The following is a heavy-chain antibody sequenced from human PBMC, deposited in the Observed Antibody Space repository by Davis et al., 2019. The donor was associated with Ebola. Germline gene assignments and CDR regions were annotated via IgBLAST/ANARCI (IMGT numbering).Heavy chain of an antibody. J-gene: IGHJ5*02. CDR3: AKGWGTIVS. V-gene: IGHV3-21*04. Sequence: GESLKISCAASIFPFSGYTMHWVRQAPGKGLEWVSSMNSAGTISYYADSVKGRFTISRDNAKNTLYLQMNSLRVEDTAIYYCAKGWGTIVSWGQGTLVTVSS. D-gene: IGHD3-16*01. CDR2: MNSAGTIS. CDR1: IFPFSGYT.